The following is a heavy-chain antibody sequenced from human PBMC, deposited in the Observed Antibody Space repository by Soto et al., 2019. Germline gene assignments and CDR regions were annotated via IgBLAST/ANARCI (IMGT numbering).Heavy chain of an antibody. D-gene: IGHD3-10*01. J-gene: IGHJ4*02. CDR2: MDYSGDT. CDR3: ARRPTLYGSESSRFGI. V-gene: IGHV4-39*01. CDR1: GDSISNSGNY. Sequence: PSETLSLTCSVSGDSISNSGNYWGRIRRPPGKGLEWIGTMDYSGDTSSNPSLRSRVTISADTSKNQFSLRLRSVSVADTAVYYCARRPTLYGSESSRFGIWGQGALVTVSS.